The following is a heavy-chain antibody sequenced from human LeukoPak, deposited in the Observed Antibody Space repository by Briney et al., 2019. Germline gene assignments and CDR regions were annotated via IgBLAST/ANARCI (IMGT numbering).Heavy chain of an antibody. CDR1: GYTFTSYG. J-gene: IGHJ5*02. D-gene: IGHD3-3*01. Sequence: HGASVEVSCKASGYTFTSYGISWVRQAPGQGLEWMGWISAYNGNTNYAQKLQGRVTMTTDTSTSTAYMELRSLRSDDTAVYYCARDPVRFLEWLSYNWFDPWGQGTLVTVSS. CDR2: ISAYNGNT. V-gene: IGHV1-18*01. CDR3: ARDPVRFLEWLSYNWFDP.